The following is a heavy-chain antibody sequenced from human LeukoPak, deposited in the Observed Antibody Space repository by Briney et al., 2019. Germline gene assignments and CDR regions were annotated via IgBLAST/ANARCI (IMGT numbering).Heavy chain of an antibody. V-gene: IGHV4-59*01. CDR1: GGSISSYY. J-gene: IGHJ6*02. CDR3: ARGYYDSSGYYYHYYYGMDV. CDR2: IYYSGST. Sequence: SETLSLTCTVSGGSISSYYWSWIRQPPGKGLERIGYIYYSGSTNYNPSLKSRVTISVDTSKNQFSLKLSSVTAADTAVYYCARGYYDSSGYYYHYYYGMDVWGQGTTVTVSS. D-gene: IGHD3-22*01.